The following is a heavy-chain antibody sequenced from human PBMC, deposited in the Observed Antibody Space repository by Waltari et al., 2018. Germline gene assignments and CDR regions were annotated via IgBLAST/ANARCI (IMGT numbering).Heavy chain of an antibody. CDR2: INPNSGGT. Sequence: QVQLVQSGAEVKKPGASVKVSCKASGYTFTGYYMHWVRQAPGQGLEWMGWINPNSGGTNDAQKFQGRVTMTRDTSISTAYMELSRLRSDDTAVYYCARELYYELRGWFDPWGQGTLVTVSS. D-gene: IGHD3-10*02. J-gene: IGHJ5*02. V-gene: IGHV1-2*02. CDR3: ARELYYELRGWFDP. CDR1: GYTFTGYY.